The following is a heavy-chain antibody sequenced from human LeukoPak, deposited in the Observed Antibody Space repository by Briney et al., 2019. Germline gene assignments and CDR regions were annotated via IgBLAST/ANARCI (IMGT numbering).Heavy chain of an antibody. Sequence: GASVKVSCKASGYTFTGYYMHWVRQAPGQGPEWMGWINPNSGGTNYAQKFQGRVTMTRDTSISTAYMELSRLRSDDTAVYYCARRRVFWSGYVNWFDPWGQGTLVTVSS. CDR1: GYTFTGYY. D-gene: IGHD3-3*01. CDR2: INPNSGGT. CDR3: ARRRVFWSGYVNWFDP. J-gene: IGHJ5*02. V-gene: IGHV1-2*02.